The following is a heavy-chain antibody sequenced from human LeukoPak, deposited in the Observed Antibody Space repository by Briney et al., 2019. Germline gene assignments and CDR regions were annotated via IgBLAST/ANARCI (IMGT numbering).Heavy chain of an antibody. Sequence: PSETLSLTCTVSGVSITSGSYYWGWIRQPPGKGLEWIGSIYYSGRAYYNPPLKSRVTISEDSSKNQFSLKVRSVTAADTAMYYCAVVIAAAGTVGYWGQGTLVTVSS. CDR3: AVVIAAAGTVGY. D-gene: IGHD6-13*01. J-gene: IGHJ4*02. CDR2: IYYSGRA. CDR1: GVSITSGSYY. V-gene: IGHV4-39*07.